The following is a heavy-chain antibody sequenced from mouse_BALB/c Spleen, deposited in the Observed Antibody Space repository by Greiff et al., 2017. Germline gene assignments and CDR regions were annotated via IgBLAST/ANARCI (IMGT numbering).Heavy chain of an antibody. CDR3: ARRGGYAMDY. CDR1: GFTFSSYY. CDR2: INSNGGST. J-gene: IGHJ4*01. D-gene: IGHD1-1*02. Sequence: DVKLVESGGGLVKLGGSLKLSCAASGFTFSSYYMSWVRQTPEKRLELVAAINSNGGSTYYPDTVKGRFTISRDNAKNTLYLQMSSLKSEDTALYYCARRGGYAMDYWGQGTSVTVSS. V-gene: IGHV5-6-2*01.